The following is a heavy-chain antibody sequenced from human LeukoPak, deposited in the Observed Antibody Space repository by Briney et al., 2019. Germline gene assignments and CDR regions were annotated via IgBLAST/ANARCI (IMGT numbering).Heavy chain of an antibody. D-gene: IGHD3/OR15-3a*01. Sequence: PGGSLRLSCATSGFIFSGYYMSWIRQAPGKGLEWVSYISGRGNDISYADSVEGRFTISRDNAKGSLYLQMSSLRAADTAVYYCGTHAGRTGSDDWGQGTLVTVSS. CDR3: GTHAGRTGSDD. J-gene: IGHJ4*02. CDR1: GFIFSGYY. CDR2: ISGRGNDI. V-gene: IGHV3-11*01.